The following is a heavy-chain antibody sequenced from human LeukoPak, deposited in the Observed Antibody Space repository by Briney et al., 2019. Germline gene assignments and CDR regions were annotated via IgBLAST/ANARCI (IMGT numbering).Heavy chain of an antibody. CDR2: LIPIFGTA. CDR3: ASQAEQDDYYYYGMDV. CDR1: GGTFSSYA. Sequence: SVKVSCKASGGTFSSYAISWVRQAPGQGLEWMGGLIPIFGTANYAQKFQGRVTITADESTSTAYMELSSLRSEDTAVYYCASQAEQDDYYYYGMDVWGQGTTVTVSS. V-gene: IGHV1-69*13. J-gene: IGHJ6*02. D-gene: IGHD1/OR15-1a*01.